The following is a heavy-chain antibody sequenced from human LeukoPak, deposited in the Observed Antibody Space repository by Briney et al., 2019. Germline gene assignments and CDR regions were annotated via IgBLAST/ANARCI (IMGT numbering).Heavy chain of an antibody. CDR1: GFTFSSYW. CDR3: ARVTGGYNLVDY. J-gene: IGHJ4*02. D-gene: IGHD5-24*01. CDR2: ISDEGSHT. Sequence: GGSLRLSCAASGFTFSSYWMHWVRHAPGKGLVWVSRISDEGSHTFYADSVRGRFAMSRDNAKNTLYLQMDSLRAEDTAVYYCARVTGGYNLVDYWGQGTPVTVSS. V-gene: IGHV3-74*01.